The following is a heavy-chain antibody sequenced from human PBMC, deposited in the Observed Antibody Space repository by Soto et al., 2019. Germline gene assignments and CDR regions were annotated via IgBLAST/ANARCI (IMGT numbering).Heavy chain of an antibody. Sequence: EVQLVESGGGLVQPGGSLRLSCAASGFTFSSYWMSWVRQAPGKGLEWVANIKQDGSEKYYVDSVKGRFTISRDNAKNSLYLQMNSLRAEDTAVSYCAREWAMIVVATRGWFDPWGQGTLVTVSS. J-gene: IGHJ5*02. D-gene: IGHD3-22*01. V-gene: IGHV3-7*03. CDR3: AREWAMIVVATRGWFDP. CDR1: GFTFSSYW. CDR2: IKQDGSEK.